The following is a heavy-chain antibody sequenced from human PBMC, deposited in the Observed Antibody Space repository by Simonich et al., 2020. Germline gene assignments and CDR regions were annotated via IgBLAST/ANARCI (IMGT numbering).Heavy chain of an antibody. J-gene: IGHJ4*02. CDR1: GFTFSSYS. D-gene: IGHD3-10*01. V-gene: IGHV3-21*01. CDR3: ARDTSYYGSGSYYFDY. Sequence: GGGLVNPGGSLRLSCAASGFTFSSYSMNWVRQVPGKGLGWVCSISSSSSYIYYADSVKGRFTISRDNAKNSLYLQMNSLRAEDTAVYYCARDTSYYGSGSYYFDYWGQGTLVTVSS. CDR2: ISSSSSYI.